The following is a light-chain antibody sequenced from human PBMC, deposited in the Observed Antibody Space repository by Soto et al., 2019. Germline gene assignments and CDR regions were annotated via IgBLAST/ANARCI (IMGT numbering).Light chain of an antibody. CDR3: QQYYSYPQT. CDR2: AAS. Sequence: AIRMTQSPSSLSASTGDRVTITCRASQGISSYLAWYQQKPGEAPKLLIYAASTLQSGVPSRFSGSGSGTDFTLTISCLHSEDFATYYCQQYYSYPQTFGQGTKVEIK. J-gene: IGKJ1*01. V-gene: IGKV1-8*01. CDR1: QGISSY.